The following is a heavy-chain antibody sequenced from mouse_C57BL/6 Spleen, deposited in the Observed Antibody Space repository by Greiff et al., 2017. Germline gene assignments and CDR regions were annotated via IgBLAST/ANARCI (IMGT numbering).Heavy chain of an antibody. CDR2: IYPGDGDT. V-gene: IGHV1-82*01. CDR3: ASLYDGYYGFAY. CDR1: GYAFSSSW. D-gene: IGHD2-3*01. J-gene: IGHJ3*01. Sequence: VQLQESGPELVKPGASVKISCKASGYAFSSSWMNWVKQRPGKGLEWIGRIYPGDGDTNYNGKFKGKATLTADKSSSPAYMQLSSLTSEESAVYFCASLYDGYYGFAYWGQGTLVTVSA.